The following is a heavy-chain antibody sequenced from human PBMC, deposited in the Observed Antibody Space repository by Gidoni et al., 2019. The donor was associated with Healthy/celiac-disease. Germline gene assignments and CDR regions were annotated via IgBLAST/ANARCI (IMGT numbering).Heavy chain of an antibody. V-gene: IGHV1-69*04. CDR1: GGTFSSYA. CDR3: ARDDHRDIVVVPAAPDNYYYYGMDV. Sequence: QVQLVQSGAEVKKPGSSVKVSCKASGGTFSSYAISWVRQAPGQGLEWMGRIIPIFGIANYAQKFQGRVTITADKSTSTAYMELSSLRSEDTAVYYCARDDHRDIVVVPAAPDNYYYYGMDVWGQGTTVTVSS. CDR2: IIPIFGIA. J-gene: IGHJ6*02. D-gene: IGHD2-2*01.